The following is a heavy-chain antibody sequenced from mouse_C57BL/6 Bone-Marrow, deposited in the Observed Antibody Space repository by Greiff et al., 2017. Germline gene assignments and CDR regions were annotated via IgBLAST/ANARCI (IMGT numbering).Heavy chain of an antibody. CDR1: GFTFSDYG. CDR2: ISNLAYSI. Sequence: EVHLVESGGGLVQPGGSLKLSCAASGFTFSDYGMAWVRQAPRKGPEWVAFISNLAYSIYYADTVTGRFTISRENAKNTLYLEMSSLRSEDTAMXDCARRDYGKDAMDYWGQGTSVTVSS. CDR3: ARRDYGKDAMDY. V-gene: IGHV5-15*01. D-gene: IGHD1-1*01. J-gene: IGHJ4*01.